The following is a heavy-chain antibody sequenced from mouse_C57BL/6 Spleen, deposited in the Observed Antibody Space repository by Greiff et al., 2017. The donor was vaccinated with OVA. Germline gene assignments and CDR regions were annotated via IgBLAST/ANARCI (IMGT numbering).Heavy chain of an antibody. D-gene: IGHD1-1*02. CDR2: INYDGSST. CDR1: GFTFSDYY. Sequence: EVKLVESEGGLVQPGSSMKLSCTASGFTFSDYYMAWVRQVPEKGLEWVANINYDGSSTYYLDSLKSRFIISRDNAKNILYLQMSSLKSEDTATYYCARERVYGSYARDYWGQGTSVTVSS. J-gene: IGHJ4*01. V-gene: IGHV5-16*01. CDR3: ARERVYGSYARDY.